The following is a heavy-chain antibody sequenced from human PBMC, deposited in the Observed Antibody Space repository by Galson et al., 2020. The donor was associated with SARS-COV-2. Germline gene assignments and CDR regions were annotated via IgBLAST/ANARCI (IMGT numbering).Heavy chain of an antibody. CDR2: INPSGGST. V-gene: IGHV1-46*01. J-gene: IGHJ5*02. CDR1: GYTFTSYY. D-gene: IGHD3-3*01. Sequence: ASVKVSCKASGYTFTSYYMHWVRQAPGQGLEWMGIINPSGGSTSYAQKFQGRVTMTRDTSTSTVYMELSSLRSEDTAVYYCARETDVRGDFWSGYYLGAAVPARSRNWFDPWGQGTLVTVSS. CDR3: ARETDVRGDFWSGYYLGAAVPARSRNWFDP.